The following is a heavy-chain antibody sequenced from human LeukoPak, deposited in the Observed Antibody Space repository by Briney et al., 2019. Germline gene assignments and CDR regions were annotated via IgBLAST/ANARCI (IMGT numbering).Heavy chain of an antibody. CDR3: ARIDSQYDSSGYYYLYWFDP. Sequence: PSETLSLTCTVSGGSISSSSYYWGWIRQPPGKGLEWIGSIYYSGSTYYNPSLKSRVTISVDTSKNQFSLKLSSVTAADTAVYYCARIDSQYDSSGYYYLYWFDPWGQGTLVTVSS. D-gene: IGHD3-22*01. J-gene: IGHJ5*02. V-gene: IGHV4-39*01. CDR1: GGSISSSSYY. CDR2: IYYSGST.